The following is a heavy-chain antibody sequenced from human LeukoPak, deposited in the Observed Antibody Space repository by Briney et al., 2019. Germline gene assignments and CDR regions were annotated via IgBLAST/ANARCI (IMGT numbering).Heavy chain of an antibody. V-gene: IGHV3-33*01. J-gene: IGHJ4*02. Sequence: GGSLRLSCAASGFTFSNYGMHWVRQAPGKGLEWVAVIWYDGSNKYYADSVKGRFTISRDNSKNTLYLQMNSLRAEDTAVYYCAGNYGPYDFGYWGQGTLVTVSS. D-gene: IGHD3-10*01. CDR2: IWYDGSNK. CDR3: AGNYGPYDFGY. CDR1: GFTFSNYG.